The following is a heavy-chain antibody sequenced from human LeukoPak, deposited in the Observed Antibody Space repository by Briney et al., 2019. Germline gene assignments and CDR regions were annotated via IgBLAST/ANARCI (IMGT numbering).Heavy chain of an antibody. J-gene: IGHJ4*02. V-gene: IGHV3-23*01. CDR2: ISGGGGTT. CDR3: ASPPQTVDY. D-gene: IGHD2-21*02. Sequence: PGGSLRLSCAASGFTFSSYAMTWVRQAPGKGLEWVSAISGGGGTTYYADSVKGRFTISRDNSKNTLFLQMNSLRGEDTAVYYCASPPQTVDYWGQGTLVTVSS. CDR1: GFTFSSYA.